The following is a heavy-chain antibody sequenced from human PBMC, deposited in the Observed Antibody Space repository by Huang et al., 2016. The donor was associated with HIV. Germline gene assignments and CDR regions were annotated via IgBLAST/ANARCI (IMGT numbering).Heavy chain of an antibody. CDR1: GFTFSSYW. V-gene: IGHV3-74*01. CDR3: ARGSRQGKYYYGSGTAY. J-gene: IGHJ4*02. D-gene: IGHD3-10*01. CDR2: IKSDGSSK. Sequence: EVQLVESGGGLVQPGGSLRLSCAASGFTFSSYWMHWVRQVPGKGWVWVSHIKSDGSSKSYADSVKGRFTISRDNAKNTLYLQMNSLRAEDTAVYYCARGSRQGKYYYGSGTAYWGQGTLVTVSS.